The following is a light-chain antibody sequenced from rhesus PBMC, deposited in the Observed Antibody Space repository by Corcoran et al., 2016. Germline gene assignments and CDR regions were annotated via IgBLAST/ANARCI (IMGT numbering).Light chain of an antibody. CDR1: ENVNNY. CDR2: KAS. J-gene: IGKJ1*01. CDR3: QHGYGTPT. V-gene: IGKV1-74*01. Sequence: DIQMTQSPSSLSASVGDRVTITCRASENVNNYLNWYQQKPGKAPKLLIYKASTLQSGVPSRFSGSGSGTDYTFTISSLQPEDVATYYWQHGYGTPTFSQGTKVEIK.